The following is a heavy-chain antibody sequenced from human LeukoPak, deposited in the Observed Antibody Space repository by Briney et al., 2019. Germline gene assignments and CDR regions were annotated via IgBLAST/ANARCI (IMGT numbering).Heavy chain of an antibody. Sequence: GGSLRLPCAASGFTFDDYGMSWVRQAPGKGLEWVSGINWNGGSTGYADSVKGRFTISRDNAKNSLYLQMNSLRAEDTALYYCARGGVSSSWYSDAFDIWGQGTMVTVSS. CDR2: INWNGGST. J-gene: IGHJ3*02. CDR3: ARGGVSSSWYSDAFDI. V-gene: IGHV3-20*04. D-gene: IGHD6-13*01. CDR1: GFTFDDYG.